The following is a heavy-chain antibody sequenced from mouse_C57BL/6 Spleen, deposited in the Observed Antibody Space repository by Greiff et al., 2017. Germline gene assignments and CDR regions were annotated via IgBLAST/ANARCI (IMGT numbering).Heavy chain of an antibody. J-gene: IGHJ3*01. V-gene: IGHV3-6*01. Sequence: EVKLQESGPGLVKPSQSLSLTCSVTGYSITSGYYWNWIRQFPGNKLEWMGYISYDGSNNYNPSLKNRISITRDTSKNQFFLKLNSVTTEDTATYYCAREDYYGYDGEDWGQGTLVTVSA. D-gene: IGHD2-2*01. CDR1: GYSITSGYY. CDR3: AREDYYGYDGED. CDR2: ISYDGSN.